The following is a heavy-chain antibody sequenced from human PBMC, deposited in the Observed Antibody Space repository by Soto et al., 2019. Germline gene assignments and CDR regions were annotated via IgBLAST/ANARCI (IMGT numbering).Heavy chain of an antibody. J-gene: IGHJ4*02. V-gene: IGHV3-48*02. CDR1: GFTFNAYT. Sequence: PGGSLRLSCAASGFTFNAYTMNWVRQAPGKGLEWVSYISSSSSTIYYADSVKGRFTISRDNAKNSLYLQMNSLRDEDTAVYYCARSPHPLAYYFDYWGQGTLVTVSS. CDR3: ARSPHPLAYYFDY. CDR2: ISSSSSTI.